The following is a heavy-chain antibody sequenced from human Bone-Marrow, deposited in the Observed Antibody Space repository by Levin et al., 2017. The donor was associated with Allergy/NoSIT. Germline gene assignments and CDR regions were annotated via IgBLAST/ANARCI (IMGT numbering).Heavy chain of an antibody. CDR1: GFIFRNYA. Sequence: RAGGSLRLSCEASGFIFRNYAMNWVRQAPGKGLEWVSVISGSVGSTDYADSVKGRVTVSRDNSKNWLYLQMDSLRVEDTAVYYCAKGSAIAGSGGWISEDWGQGTLVTVSS. CDR3: AKGSAIAGSGGWISED. V-gene: IGHV3-23*01. J-gene: IGHJ4*02. CDR2: ISGSVGST. D-gene: IGHD3-10*01.